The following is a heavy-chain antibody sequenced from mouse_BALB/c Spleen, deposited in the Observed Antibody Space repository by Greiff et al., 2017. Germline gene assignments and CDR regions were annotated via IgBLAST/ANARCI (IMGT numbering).Heavy chain of an antibody. CDR2: ILPGSGST. D-gene: IGHD2-3*01. Sequence: VKLVESGAELMKPGASVKISCKATGYTFSSYWIEWVKQRPGHGLEWIGEILPGSGSTNYNEKFKGKATFTADTSSNTAYMQLSSLTSEDSAVYYCARSDGYYTWFAYWGQGTLVTVSA. V-gene: IGHV1-9*01. CDR1: GYTFSSYW. CDR3: ARSDGYYTWFAY. J-gene: IGHJ3*01.